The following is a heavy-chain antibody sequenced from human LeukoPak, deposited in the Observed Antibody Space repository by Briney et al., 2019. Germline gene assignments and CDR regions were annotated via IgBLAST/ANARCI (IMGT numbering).Heavy chain of an antibody. CDR3: ARVARLHFDILTGYNFGPFDY. CDR2: IYYSGST. V-gene: IGHV4-59*01. D-gene: IGHD3-9*01. J-gene: IGHJ4*02. CDR1: GGSISSYY. Sequence: SETLSLTCTVSGGSISSYYWSWIRQPPGKGLEWIGYIYYSGSTNYNPSLKSRVTISVDTSKNQFSLKLSSVTAADTAVYYCARVARLHFDILTGYNFGPFDYWGQGTLVTVSS.